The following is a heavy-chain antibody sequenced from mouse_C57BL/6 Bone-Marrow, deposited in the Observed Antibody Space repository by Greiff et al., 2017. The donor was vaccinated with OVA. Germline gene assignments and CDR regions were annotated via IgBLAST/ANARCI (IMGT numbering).Heavy chain of an antibody. CDR2: ISSGGDYI. CDR1: GFTFSSYA. J-gene: IGHJ4*01. V-gene: IGHV5-9-1*02. Sequence: EVMLVESGEGLVKPGGSLKLSCAASGFTFSSYAMSWARQTPEKRLECVAYISSGGDYIYYADTVKGRFTISRDNARNTLYLQMSSLKSEDTAMYYCTRDGYYAMDYWGQGTSVTVSS. D-gene: IGHD2-3*01. CDR3: TRDGYYAMDY.